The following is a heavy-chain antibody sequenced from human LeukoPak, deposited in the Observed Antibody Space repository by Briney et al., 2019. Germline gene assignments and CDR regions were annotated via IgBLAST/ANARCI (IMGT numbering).Heavy chain of an antibody. J-gene: IGHJ4*02. CDR1: GGSISNYH. CDR3: ARLIEAAGTGY. D-gene: IGHD6-13*01. V-gene: IGHV4-59*01. CDR2: IYYSGST. Sequence: PSESLSLTCNVSGGSISNYHWSWIRQPPGKGLEWIGYIYYSGSTNYNPSLKSRVTISEDTSKNQFSLKLSSVTAADTAVYYCARLIEAAGTGYWGQGTLVTVSS.